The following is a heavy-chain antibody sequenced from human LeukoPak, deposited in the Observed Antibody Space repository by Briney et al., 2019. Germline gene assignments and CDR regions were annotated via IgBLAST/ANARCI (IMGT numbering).Heavy chain of an antibody. V-gene: IGHV4-34*01. CDR3: ARGHNFDFWSGTFKFDY. D-gene: IGHD3-3*01. J-gene: IGHJ4*02. CDR1: GGSFSGYY. Sequence: SETLSLTCAVYGGSFSGYYWSWIRQPPGKGLEWIGEINHSGSTNYNPSLKSRVTLSVDTSKNQFSLKLSSVTAADTAVYYCARGHNFDFWSGTFKFDYWGQGTLVTVSS. CDR2: INHSGST.